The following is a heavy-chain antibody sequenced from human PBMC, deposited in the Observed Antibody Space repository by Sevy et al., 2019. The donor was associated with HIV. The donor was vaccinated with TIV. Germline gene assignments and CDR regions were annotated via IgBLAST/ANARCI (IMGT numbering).Heavy chain of an antibody. Sequence: GESLKISCKGSGYSFTSYWIAWVRQMPGKGLEWMGIIYVGDSDITYSPSFQGQVTISADKPISTAYLQWSSLKAPDTAMYYCARLRGIVGTPFDYWGQGTLVTVSS. CDR1: GYSFTSYW. CDR3: ARLRGIVGTPFDY. D-gene: IGHD1-26*01. V-gene: IGHV5-51*01. CDR2: IYVGDSDI. J-gene: IGHJ4*02.